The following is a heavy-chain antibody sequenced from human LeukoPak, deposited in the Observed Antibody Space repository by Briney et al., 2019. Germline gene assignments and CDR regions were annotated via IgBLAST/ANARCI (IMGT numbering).Heavy chain of an antibody. CDR3: ARAAVSQQLVQGSDNWFDP. J-gene: IGHJ5*02. D-gene: IGHD6-13*01. Sequence: SQTLSLTCTVSGGSISSGGYYWSWIRQHPGKGLEWIGYIYYSGSTYYNPSLKSRVTISVDTSKNQFSLKLSSVTAADTAVYYCARAAVSQQLVQGSDNWFDPWGQGTLVTVSS. CDR2: IYYSGST. V-gene: IGHV4-31*03. CDR1: GGSISSGGYY.